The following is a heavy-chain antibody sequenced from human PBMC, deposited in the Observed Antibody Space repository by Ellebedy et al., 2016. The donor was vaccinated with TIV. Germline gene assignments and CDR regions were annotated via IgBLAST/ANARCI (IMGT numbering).Heavy chain of an antibody. J-gene: IGHJ3*02. CDR2: IYPGDSDT. V-gene: IGHV5-51*01. CDR3: ARQSDTADWADAFDI. CDR1: GYSFTSYW. Sequence: GESLKISXKGSGYSFTSYWIGWVRQMPGKGLEWMGIIYPGDSDTRYSPSFQGQVTISADKSISTAYLQWSSLKASDTAMYYCARQSDTADWADAFDIWGQGTMVTVSS. D-gene: IGHD5-18*01.